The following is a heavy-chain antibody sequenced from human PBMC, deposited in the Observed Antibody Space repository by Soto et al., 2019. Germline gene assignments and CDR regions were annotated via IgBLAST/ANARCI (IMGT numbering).Heavy chain of an antibody. CDR1: GFTFDDYA. J-gene: IGHJ4*02. V-gene: IGHV3-43*01. D-gene: IGHD2-2*01. Sequence: PGGSLRLSCAAFGFTFDDYAMHWVRQAPGKGLEWVSLISWDGDITYYADSVKGRFTISRDNSKNSLYLQMVSLRTEDSAFYYRAKGTSLILDSWGQGTLVTVSS. CDR3: AKGTSLILDS. CDR2: ISWDGDIT.